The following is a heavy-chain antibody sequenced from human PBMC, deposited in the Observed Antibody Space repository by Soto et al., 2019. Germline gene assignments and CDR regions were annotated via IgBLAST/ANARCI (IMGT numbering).Heavy chain of an antibody. Sequence: VESLNTACKGSGDSFTSYGISWVLQMPGKGLEWMGRIDPSDSYTNYSPSFQGHVTISADKSISTAYLQWSSLKASDTAMYYCARPGRGGMIGYYYGMDVWGQGTTVTVSS. D-gene: IGHD3-10*01. V-gene: IGHV5-10-1*01. CDR1: GDSFTSYG. J-gene: IGHJ6*02. CDR3: ARPGRGGMIGYYYGMDV. CDR2: IDPSDSYT.